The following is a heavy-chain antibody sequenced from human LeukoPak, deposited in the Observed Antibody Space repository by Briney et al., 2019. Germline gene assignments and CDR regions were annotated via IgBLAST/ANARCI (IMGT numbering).Heavy chain of an antibody. Sequence: GESLKISCKGSGYRFTSYWISWVRQMPGKGLEWMGRIDPSDSYTNHSPSFQGHVTISADKSISTAYLQWSSLKASDTAMYYCLAGDAFDIWGQGTMVTVSS. CDR1: GYRFTSYW. V-gene: IGHV5-10-1*01. CDR2: IDPSDSYT. J-gene: IGHJ3*02. CDR3: LAGDAFDI.